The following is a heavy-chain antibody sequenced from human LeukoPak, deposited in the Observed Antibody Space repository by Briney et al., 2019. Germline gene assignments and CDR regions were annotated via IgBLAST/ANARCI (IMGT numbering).Heavy chain of an antibody. CDR2: FYNSGSS. CDR1: GGSISDYY. V-gene: IGHV4-59*01. Sequence: SETLSLSCTVSGGSISDYYRGWIGQPPGKGLEWIGYFYNSGSSTYNPSLKSRVTISADTSKNQFSLKLNSVTAADTAVYYCTRGAGWLIDYWGQGILVTVSS. D-gene: IGHD3-16*01. CDR3: TRGAGWLIDY. J-gene: IGHJ4*02.